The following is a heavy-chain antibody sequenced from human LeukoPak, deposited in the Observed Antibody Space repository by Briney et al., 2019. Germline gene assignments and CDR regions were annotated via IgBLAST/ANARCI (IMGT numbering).Heavy chain of an antibody. Sequence: GGSLRPSCAASGFTFSNFEFNWVRQAPGKGLEWLSYISSSGSTISYADSVRGRFTFSRDNAKNSVFLLMNNLRAEDTAVYYCARGRYSGYDNWGQGTLVTVSS. D-gene: IGHD5-12*01. V-gene: IGHV3-48*03. CDR1: GFTFSNFE. J-gene: IGHJ4*02. CDR3: ARGRYSGYDN. CDR2: ISSSGSTI.